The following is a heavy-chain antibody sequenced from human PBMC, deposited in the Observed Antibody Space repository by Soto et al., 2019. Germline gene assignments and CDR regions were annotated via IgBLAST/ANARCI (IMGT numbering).Heavy chain of an antibody. V-gene: IGHV1-18*01. CDR2: ISAYNGNT. CDR1: GYTFTSYG. CDR3: ARSGSSGYYRDY. J-gene: IGHJ4*02. D-gene: IGHD3-22*01. Sequence: QVQLVQSGAEVKKPGASVKVSCKASGYTFTSYGLSWVRQAPRQGLEWMGWISAYNGNTNYAQKLQGKDTITTDTATSTAYMELRSLRSADTAVYYCARSGSSGYYRDYWGQGTPVTVSS.